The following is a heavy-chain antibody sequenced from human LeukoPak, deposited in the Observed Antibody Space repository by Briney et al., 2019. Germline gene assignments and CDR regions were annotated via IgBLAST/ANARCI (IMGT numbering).Heavy chain of an antibody. CDR2: IIPIFGTA. D-gene: IGHD3-22*01. CDR3: ARSLPPLSDYYDGPLLLNAFDI. V-gene: IGHV1-69*05. J-gene: IGHJ3*02. Sequence: SVKVSCKASGGTFSSYAISWVRQAPGQGLEWMGRIIPIFGTANYAQKFQGRVTITTDESTSTAYMELSSLRSEDTAVYYCARSLPPLSDYYDGPLLLNAFDIWGQGTMVTVSS. CDR1: GGTFSSYA.